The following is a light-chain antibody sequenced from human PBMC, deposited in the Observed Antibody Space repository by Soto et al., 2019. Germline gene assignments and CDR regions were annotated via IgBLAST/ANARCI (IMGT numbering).Light chain of an antibody. J-gene: IGLJ1*01. V-gene: IGLV2-14*01. CDR3: SSYTSSITPDV. CDR1: ITDIGAYNY. Sequence: LTQPASVSWSPGQSITISCTGTITDIGAYNYVSWYQQHQGKAPKLLIYGVSSRPSGVSNRFSGSKSGNAAYLTISGLQAADEAVYYCSSYTSSITPDVFGTGTKGTVL. CDR2: GVS.